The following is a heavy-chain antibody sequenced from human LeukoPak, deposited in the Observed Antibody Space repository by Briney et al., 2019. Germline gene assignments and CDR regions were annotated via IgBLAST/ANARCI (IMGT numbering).Heavy chain of an antibody. J-gene: IGHJ5*02. Sequence: PGGSLRLSCAASGFTFSSYSMNWVRQGPGKGLEWVSDISSSIGTIYYADSVKGRFTISRDNAKNSLYLQMNSLRDADTAVYYCARGGGEGGWFDPWGQGTLVTVSS. V-gene: IGHV3-48*02. CDR3: ARGGGEGGWFDP. CDR2: ISSSIGTI. CDR1: GFTFSSYS. D-gene: IGHD4-17*01.